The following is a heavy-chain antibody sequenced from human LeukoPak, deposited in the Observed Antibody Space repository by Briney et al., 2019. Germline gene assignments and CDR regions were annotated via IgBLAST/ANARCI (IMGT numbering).Heavy chain of an antibody. V-gene: IGHV3-21*01. CDR1: GFTFSSYS. Sequence: GGSLRLSCAASGFTFSSYSMNWGRQAPGKGLEWVSSISRSSSYIYYADSVKGRFTISRDNAKNSLYLQMNSLRAEDTAVYYCARDRHSSGWNADAFDIWGQGTMVTVSS. CDR3: ARDRHSSGWNADAFDI. J-gene: IGHJ3*02. D-gene: IGHD6-19*01. CDR2: ISRSSSYI.